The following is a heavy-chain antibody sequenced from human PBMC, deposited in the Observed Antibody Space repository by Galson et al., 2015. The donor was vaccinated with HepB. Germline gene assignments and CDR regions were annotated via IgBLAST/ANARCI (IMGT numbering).Heavy chain of an antibody. J-gene: IGHJ6*02. Sequence: SLRLSCAASGFTFSSYAMSWVRQAPGKGLEWVSAISGSGGSTYYADSVKGRFTISRDNSKNTLYLQMNSLRAEDTAVYYCAKALSGGVGGGMDVWGQGTTVTVSS. V-gene: IGHV3-23*01. CDR1: GFTFSSYA. CDR3: AKALSGGVGGGMDV. CDR2: ISGSGGST. D-gene: IGHD3-16*01.